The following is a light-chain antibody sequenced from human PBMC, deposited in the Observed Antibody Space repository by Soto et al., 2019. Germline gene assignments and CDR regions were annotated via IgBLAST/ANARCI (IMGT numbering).Light chain of an antibody. CDR1: TSDVGGFDY. Sequence: QSALTQPASVSGSPGQSITISCTGTTSDVGGFDYVSWYQQHPGKAPKLMISDVSNRPSGIYNRFSGYKSGTTASLTISGLQAEDEADYYCSSYTSSSTVIFGGGTKLTVL. V-gene: IGLV2-14*03. J-gene: IGLJ2*01. CDR3: SSYTSSSTVI. CDR2: DVS.